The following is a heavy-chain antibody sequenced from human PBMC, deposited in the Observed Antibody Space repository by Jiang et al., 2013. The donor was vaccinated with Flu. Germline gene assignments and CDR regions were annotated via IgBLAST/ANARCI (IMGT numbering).Heavy chain of an antibody. J-gene: IGHJ4*02. V-gene: IGHV6-1*01. CDR2: TYYRSKWYN. CDR3: ARNLGSTSGWRPFDY. Sequence: SLTCAISGDSVSSTSAAWHWIRQSPSRGLEWLGRTYYRSKWYNTYAVSERSRMTITPDTSNNQFSLHLNSVTPEDTAVYYCARNLGSTSGWRPFDYWGLGTLVTVSS. D-gene: IGHD6-19*01. CDR1: GDSVSSTSAA.